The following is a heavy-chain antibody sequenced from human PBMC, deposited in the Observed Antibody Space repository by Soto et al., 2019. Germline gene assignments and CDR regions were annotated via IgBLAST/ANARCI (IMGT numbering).Heavy chain of an antibody. D-gene: IGHD3-22*01. V-gene: IGHV3-30-3*01. CDR1: GFTFSSYA. J-gene: IGHJ4*02. CDR3: ARDEFAEDSSGYADSY. CDR2: ISYDGSNK. Sequence: GGSLRLSCAASGFTFSSYAMHWVRQAPGKGLEWVAVISYDGSNKYYADSVKGRFTISRDNSKNTLYLQMNSLRAEDTAVYYCARDEFAEDSSGYADSYWGQGTLVTVSS.